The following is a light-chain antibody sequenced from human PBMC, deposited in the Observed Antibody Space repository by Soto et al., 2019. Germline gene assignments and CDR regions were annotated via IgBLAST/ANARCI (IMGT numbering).Light chain of an antibody. CDR2: SNN. Sequence: QSVLTQPPSASGTPGQRVTISCSGSSSNIGSNTVNWCQQLPGTAPKLLIYSNNQRPSGVPDRFSGSKSGTSASLAISGLQSADEADYYCAAWDDSLNGWVFGGGTKLTVL. CDR3: AAWDDSLNGWV. J-gene: IGLJ3*02. V-gene: IGLV1-44*01. CDR1: SSNIGSNT.